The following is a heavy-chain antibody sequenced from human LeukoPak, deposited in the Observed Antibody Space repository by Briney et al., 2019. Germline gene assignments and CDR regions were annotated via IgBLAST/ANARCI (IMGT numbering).Heavy chain of an antibody. Sequence: GGSLRLSCAASGFSFSNYAMSWVRQAPGKGLEWVSSISDSGAATYYADSVKGRFTISRDNSKNTLYLQLNSLGAEDTAVYYCAKIAPWGAVTTSDGFDYWGQGTLVTGSS. V-gene: IGHV3-23*01. CDR3: AKIAPWGAVTTSDGFDY. D-gene: IGHD4-17*01. CDR1: GFSFSNYA. CDR2: ISDSGAAT. J-gene: IGHJ4*02.